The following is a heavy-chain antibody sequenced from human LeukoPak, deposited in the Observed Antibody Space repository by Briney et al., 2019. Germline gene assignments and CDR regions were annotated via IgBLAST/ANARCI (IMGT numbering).Heavy chain of an antibody. V-gene: IGHV3-21*01. CDR3: ARDLGPPHRGPYSSSSFAY. CDR1: GFSFSSYS. D-gene: IGHD6-13*01. Sequence: GGSLRLSCAASGFSFSSYSMNWVRQAPGKGLEWVTSISSSSSYIYYADSVKGRFTVSRDNAKNSLYLQMNSLRAEDTAVYYCARDLGPPHRGPYSSSSFAYWGQGTLVTVSS. CDR2: ISSSSSYI. J-gene: IGHJ4*02.